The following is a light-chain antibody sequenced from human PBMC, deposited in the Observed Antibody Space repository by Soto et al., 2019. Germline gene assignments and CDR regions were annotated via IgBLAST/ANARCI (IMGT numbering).Light chain of an antibody. CDR2: EDD. Sequence: QSVLTQPASVSASPGEPITISCTGTSSDVGSYRLVSWYQQHPGKAPKLIIYEDDERPSGVSNRFSGSKSGNMASLTISGLQAEDEADYYCSSYAGRSTFVVFGGGTKLTVL. CDR3: SSYAGRSTFVV. CDR1: SSDVGSYRL. J-gene: IGLJ2*01. V-gene: IGLV2-23*01.